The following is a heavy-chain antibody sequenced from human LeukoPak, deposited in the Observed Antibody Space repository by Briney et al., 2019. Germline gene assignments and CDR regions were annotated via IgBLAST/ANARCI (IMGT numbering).Heavy chain of an antibody. D-gene: IGHD6-19*01. J-gene: IGHJ4*02. CDR3: ARGDSGGWDY. Sequence: ASVKVSCKASGYTFTSYYMYWVRQAPGQGLEWMGWISAYSGNTNYAQKLQGRVTMTTDTSTSTAYMELRSLISDDTAVYYCARGDSGGWDYWGQGTLVTVSS. V-gene: IGHV1-18*04. CDR2: ISAYSGNT. CDR1: GYTFTSYY.